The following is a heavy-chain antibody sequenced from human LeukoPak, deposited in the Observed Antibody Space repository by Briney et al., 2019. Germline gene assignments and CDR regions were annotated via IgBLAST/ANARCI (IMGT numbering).Heavy chain of an antibody. CDR3: AREDGSGSHRYFDY. J-gene: IGHJ4*02. V-gene: IGHV1-2*02. CDR2: INPNSGGT. Sequence: ASVKVSCKASGYTFTGYYMHWVRQAPGQGLEWMGWINPNSGGTNYAQKFQGRVTMTRDTSISTAYMELSRLRSDDTAVYYCAREDGSGSHRYFDYWGQGTLVTVSS. CDR1: GYTFTGYY. D-gene: IGHD1-26*01.